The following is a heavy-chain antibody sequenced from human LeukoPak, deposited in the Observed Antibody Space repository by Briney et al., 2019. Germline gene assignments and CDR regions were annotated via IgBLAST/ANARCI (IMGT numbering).Heavy chain of an antibody. J-gene: IGHJ6*04. V-gene: IGHV4-39*07. CDR2: IYYSGST. Sequence: PSETLSLTCTVSGGSISSSSYYWGWIRQPPGKGLEWIGSIYYSGSTYYNPSLKSRVTISVDTSKNQFSLKLSSVTAADTAVYYCARDRPVYWLSDSGIVDVWGKGTTVTVSS. D-gene: IGHD3-9*01. CDR3: ARDRPVYWLSDSGIVDV. CDR1: GGSISSSSYY.